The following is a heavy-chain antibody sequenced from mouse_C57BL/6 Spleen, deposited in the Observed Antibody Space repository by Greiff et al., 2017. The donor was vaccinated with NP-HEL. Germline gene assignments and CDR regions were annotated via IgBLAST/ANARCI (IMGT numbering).Heavy chain of an antibody. CDR3: VRVGGDNYYGSSWYFDV. Sequence: EVMLVESGGGLVQPKGSLKLSCAASGFTFNTYAMHWVRQAPGKGLEWVARIRSKSSNYATYYADSVKDRFTITRDDSQSMLYLQMNNLKTEDTAMYYCVRVGGDNYYGSSWYFDVWGTGTTVTVSS. V-gene: IGHV10-3*01. J-gene: IGHJ1*03. CDR2: IRSKSSNYAT. D-gene: IGHD1-1*01. CDR1: GFTFNTYA.